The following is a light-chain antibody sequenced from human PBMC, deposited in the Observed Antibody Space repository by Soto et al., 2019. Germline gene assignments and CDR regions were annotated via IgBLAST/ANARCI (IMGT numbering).Light chain of an antibody. Sequence: EIVMTQSPATLSVSPGEGATLSCRASQGIGDTLAWYQHKPGQTPRLLIYDTSARATGVPARFSGSRSGPEFTLTISRLEPEDFAVYYCQQYSSSPSITFGQGTRLEIK. V-gene: IGKV3-15*01. CDR2: DTS. CDR3: QQYSSSPSIT. CDR1: QGIGDT. J-gene: IGKJ5*01.